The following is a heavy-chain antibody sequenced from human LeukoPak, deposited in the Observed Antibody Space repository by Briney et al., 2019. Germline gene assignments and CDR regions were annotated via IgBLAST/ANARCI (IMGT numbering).Heavy chain of an antibody. V-gene: IGHV4-38-2*02. CDR3: AREEGVVTAIHFDY. J-gene: IGHJ4*02. CDR2: MHQSGST. D-gene: IGHD2-21*02. Sequence: KASETLSLTCTVSPGSMTNDYYWGWIRQPPGKGREWIGSMHQSGSTCYNPSLKSRVTTSVDTSKSQFSLKRRSVTAADTAVYFCAREEGVVTAIHFDYWGQGILVTVSS. CDR1: PGSMTNDYY.